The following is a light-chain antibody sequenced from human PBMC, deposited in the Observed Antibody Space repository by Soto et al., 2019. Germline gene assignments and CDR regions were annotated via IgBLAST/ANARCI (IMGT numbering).Light chain of an antibody. Sequence: DTQRTQFPSTLSASVGDTVNITCRARQNINNWLVWYQQKPEKVPKLLIYGASTLEDGVPSRFSGSRSGTEYTLTIDRLHPDDFATYYCQRYDGYFGHGTKLEIK. CDR3: QRYDGY. CDR2: GAS. J-gene: IGKJ2*01. CDR1: QNINNW. V-gene: IGKV1-5*01.